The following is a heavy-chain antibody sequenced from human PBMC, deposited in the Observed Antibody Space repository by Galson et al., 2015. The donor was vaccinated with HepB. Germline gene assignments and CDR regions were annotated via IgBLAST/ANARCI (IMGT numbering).Heavy chain of an antibody. V-gene: IGHV3-66*01. J-gene: IGHJ4*02. CDR2: IYSGGST. D-gene: IGHD6-13*01. CDR3: ARESPVYSSSWYSGIKYYFDY. CDR1: GFTVSSNY. Sequence: SLRLSCAASGFTVSSNYMSWVRQAPGKGLEWVSVIYSGGSTYYADSVKGRFTISRDNSKNTLYLQMNSLRAEDTAVYYCARESPVYSSSWYSGIKYYFDYWGQGTLVTVSS.